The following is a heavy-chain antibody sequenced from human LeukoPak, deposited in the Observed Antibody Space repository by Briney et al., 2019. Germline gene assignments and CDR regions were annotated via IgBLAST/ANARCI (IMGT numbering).Heavy chain of an antibody. CDR1: GFTFRNYS. CDR3: AKPLDVLRYFDPFDP. D-gene: IGHD3-9*01. V-gene: IGHV3-23*01. Sequence: GGSLRLSCAASGFTFRNYSMNWVRQAPGKGLEWVSGISDSGGTTDYADSVKGRFAISRDNSNNTLYLQMNSLRAEDTAVYYCAKPLDVLRYFDPFDPWGQGTLVTVSS. CDR2: ISDSGGTT. J-gene: IGHJ5*02.